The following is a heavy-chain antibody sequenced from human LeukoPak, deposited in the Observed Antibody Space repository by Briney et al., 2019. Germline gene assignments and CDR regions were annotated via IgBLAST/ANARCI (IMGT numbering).Heavy chain of an antibody. CDR1: GASITSYY. CDR2: GHHSGTT. V-gene: IGHV4-59*01. J-gene: IGHJ3*02. D-gene: IGHD2-21*02. CDR3: ARWGESGDSVVHAFDI. Sequence: PSETLSLTCTVSGASITSYYWNWMRQSSGKGLEWIGYGHHSGTTNYNPSLESRGTISVDTSKNQFSLKLSPVSAADTAVYYCARWGESGDSVVHAFDIWGRGTMVTVSS.